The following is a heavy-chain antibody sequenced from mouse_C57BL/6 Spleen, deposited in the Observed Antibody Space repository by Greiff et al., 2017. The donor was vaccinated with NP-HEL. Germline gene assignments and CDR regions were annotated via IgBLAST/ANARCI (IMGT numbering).Heavy chain of an antibody. Sequence: QVHVKQSGPELVKPGASVKLSCKASGYTFTSYDINWVKQRPGQGLEWIGWIYPRDGSTKYTDKFKGKATLTVDTSSGTAYMELHSLTSEDSAVYFCAGYYYGSSYWYFDVWGTGTTVTVSS. D-gene: IGHD1-1*01. CDR3: AGYYYGSSYWYFDV. V-gene: IGHV1-85*01. CDR1: GYTFTSYD. CDR2: IYPRDGST. J-gene: IGHJ1*03.